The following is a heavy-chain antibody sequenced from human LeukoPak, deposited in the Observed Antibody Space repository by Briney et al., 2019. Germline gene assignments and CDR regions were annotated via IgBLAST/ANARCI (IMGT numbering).Heavy chain of an antibody. CDR3: ARGKLYSYETTSYYGPFDC. CDR1: GFSVSSTY. CDR2: LYSNGII. Sequence: PGGSLRLSYAASGFSVSSTYLTWVRQAPGKELEWLSVLYSNGIISYADSVKGRFTISRDSSENAVYLQMDNLRPEDTALYFCARGKLYSYETTSYYGPFDCWGQGTLVTVSS. D-gene: IGHD3-22*01. J-gene: IGHJ4*02. V-gene: IGHV3-53*01.